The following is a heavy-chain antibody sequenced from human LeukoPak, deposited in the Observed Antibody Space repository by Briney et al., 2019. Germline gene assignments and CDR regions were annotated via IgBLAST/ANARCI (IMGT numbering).Heavy chain of an antibody. CDR3: ARDDDRAREIDY. CDR2: IIPILNIT. V-gene: IGHV1-69*04. D-gene: IGHD3-22*01. Sequence: SVKVSCKASRGTFSKYAISWVRQAPGQGLEWMGRIIPILNITHYAQKFQGRVTIAADKSTSTAYMELSSLRSEGTAVYYCARDDDRAREIDYWGQGTLVTVSS. CDR1: RGTFSKYA. J-gene: IGHJ4*02.